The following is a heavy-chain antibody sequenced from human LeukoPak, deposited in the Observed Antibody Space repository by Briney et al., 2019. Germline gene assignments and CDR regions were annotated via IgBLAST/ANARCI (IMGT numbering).Heavy chain of an antibody. CDR3: ARAVGIVVVVVATLDY. CDR2: INPSGGST. V-gene: IGHV1-46*01. Sequence: ASVKVSCKASGYTFTNNYMHWVRQAPGQGLEWMGIINPSGGSTNYAQKFQGRVTMTRDTSTSTVYMKLSGLRSEDTAVYYCARAVGIVVVVVATLDYWGQGTLVTVSS. CDR1: GYTFTNNY. J-gene: IGHJ4*02. D-gene: IGHD2-15*01.